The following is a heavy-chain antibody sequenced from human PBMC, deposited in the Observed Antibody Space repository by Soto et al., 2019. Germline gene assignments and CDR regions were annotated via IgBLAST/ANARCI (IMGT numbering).Heavy chain of an antibody. CDR3: ARDPSRADYYDSGFYYYGMDV. V-gene: IGHV4-59*01. Sequence: SETLSLTCTVSGGSISSYYWSWIRQPPGKGLEWIGYIYYSGSTNYNPSLKSRVTISVDTSKNQFSLKLSSVTAADTAVYYCARDPSRADYYDSGFYYYGMDVWGQGTTVTVSS. J-gene: IGHJ6*02. D-gene: IGHD3-22*01. CDR2: IYYSGST. CDR1: GGSISSYY.